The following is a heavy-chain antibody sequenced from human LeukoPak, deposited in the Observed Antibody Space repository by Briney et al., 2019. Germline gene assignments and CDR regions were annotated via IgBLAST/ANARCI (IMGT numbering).Heavy chain of an antibody. J-gene: IGHJ4*02. D-gene: IGHD3-22*01. CDR1: GYIFTNYR. V-gene: IGHV5-51*01. Sequence: GESLKISCRGSGYIFTNYRIAWVRQMPGKGLEWMGIIYPGDSESTYSPSFQGQVTISADKSIRAAYLQWDTLKASDTAMYYCARLDEGFYYDGTGFNFWGQGTLVTVSS. CDR2: IYPGDSES. CDR3: ARLDEGFYYDGTGFNF.